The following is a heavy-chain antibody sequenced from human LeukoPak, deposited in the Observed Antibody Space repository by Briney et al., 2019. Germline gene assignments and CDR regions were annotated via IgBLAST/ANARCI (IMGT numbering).Heavy chain of an antibody. CDR2: IYSGGST. CDR1: GFTVSSNY. CDR3: ASQVVVAANTDY. V-gene: IGHV3-53*01. D-gene: IGHD2-15*01. J-gene: IGHJ4*02. Sequence: TGGSLRLSCAASGFTVSSNYMSWVRQAPGKGLEWVSVIYSGGSTYYADSVKGRFTISRDNSKNTLYLQMNSLRAEDTAVYYCASQVVVAANTDYWGQGTLVTVSS.